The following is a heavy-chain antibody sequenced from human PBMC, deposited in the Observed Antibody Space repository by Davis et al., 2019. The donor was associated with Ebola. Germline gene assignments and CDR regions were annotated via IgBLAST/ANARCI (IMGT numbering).Heavy chain of an antibody. CDR1: VITFSSYA. J-gene: IGHJ6*04. CDR3: ARSGLSFGVVKYHYGMDA. Sequence: PGGSLRLSCADSVITFSSYAMTWVRQAPGKGLEWVSAISGRGGTTYYADSVKGRFTISRDNSKKTMYLQMNSLRGEDTAVYYCARSGLSFGVVKYHYGMDAWGKGTTVTVSS. D-gene: IGHD3-3*01. CDR2: ISGRGGTT. V-gene: IGHV3-23*01.